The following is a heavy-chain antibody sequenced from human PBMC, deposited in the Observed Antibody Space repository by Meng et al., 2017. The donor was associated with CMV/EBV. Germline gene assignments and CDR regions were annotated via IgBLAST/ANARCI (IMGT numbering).Heavy chain of an antibody. Sequence: QVQPQASGPGLVKASQTLPLTCTVSGGSISSGDYYWSWIRQPPGKGLEWIGYIYYSGSTYYNPSLKSRVTISVDTSKNQFSLKLGSVTAADTAVYYCARTGEYPTFDYWGQGTLVTVSS. CDR2: IYYSGST. D-gene: IGHD2/OR15-2a*01. CDR3: ARTGEYPTFDY. J-gene: IGHJ4*02. CDR1: GGSISSGDYY. V-gene: IGHV4-30-4*08.